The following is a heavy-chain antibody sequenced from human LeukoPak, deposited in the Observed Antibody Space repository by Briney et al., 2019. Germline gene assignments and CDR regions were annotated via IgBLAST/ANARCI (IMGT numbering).Heavy chain of an antibody. CDR3: AKAPNYYGSGSYYNNWFDP. Sequence: PGGSLRLSCAASGFAFSRYAIRWVRQAPGKGLEWVSSISSGGGRTYYADSVKGRFTISRDNSKNTLYLQMDSLRAEDTAVYYCAKAPNYYGSGSYYNNWFDPWGQGTLVTVSS. CDR2: ISSGGGRT. J-gene: IGHJ5*02. D-gene: IGHD3-10*01. V-gene: IGHV3-23*01. CDR1: GFAFSRYA.